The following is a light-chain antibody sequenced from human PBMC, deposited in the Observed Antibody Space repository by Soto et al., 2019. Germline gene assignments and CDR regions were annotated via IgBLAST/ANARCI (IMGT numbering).Light chain of an antibody. CDR3: QQLNSYPLT. J-gene: IGKJ4*01. V-gene: IGKV1-39*01. CDR2: AAS. Sequence: DIQMTQSPSSLSASVGDRVTITCRASQSISSYLNWYQQKPGKAPKLLIYAASSLQSGVPSRFSGSGSGTEFTLTISGLQPDDFATYSCQQLNSYPLTFGGGTKVDI. CDR1: QSISSY.